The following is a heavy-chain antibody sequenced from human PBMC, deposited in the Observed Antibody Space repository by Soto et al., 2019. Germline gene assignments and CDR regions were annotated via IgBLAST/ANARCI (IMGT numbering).Heavy chain of an antibody. Sequence: SETLSLTCAVSGGSISSSNWWSWVRQPPGKGLEWIGEIYHSGSTNYNPSLKSRVTISIDKSKNQFSLKLSSVTAADTAVYYCASVLLWFGELSGAFDIWGQGTMVTVSS. CDR2: IYHSGST. V-gene: IGHV4-4*02. CDR3: ASVLLWFGELSGAFDI. CDR1: GGSISSSNW. J-gene: IGHJ3*02. D-gene: IGHD3-10*01.